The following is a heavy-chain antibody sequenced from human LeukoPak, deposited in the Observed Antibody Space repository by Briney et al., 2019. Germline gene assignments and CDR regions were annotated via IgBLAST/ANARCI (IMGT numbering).Heavy chain of an antibody. CDR3: ARGGPRGYSYGYENDY. V-gene: IGHV4-34*01. CDR1: GGSFSGYY. J-gene: IGHJ4*02. CDR2: INHSGST. D-gene: IGHD5-18*01. Sequence: SETLSLTCAVYGGSFSGYYWSWIRQPPGMGLEWIGEINHSGSTNYNPSLKSRVTISVDTSKNQFSLKLSSVTAADTAVYYCARGGPRGYSYGYENDYWGQGTLVTVSS.